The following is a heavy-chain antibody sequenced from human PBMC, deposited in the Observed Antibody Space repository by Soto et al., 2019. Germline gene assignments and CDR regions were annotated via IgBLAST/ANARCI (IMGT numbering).Heavy chain of an antibody. CDR1: GFTFSSYA. CDR3: ARDMGPSSEVDY. Sequence: GGSLRLSCAASGFTFSSYAMHWVRQAPGKGLEWVAVISYDGSNKYYADSVKGRFTISRDNSKNTLYLQMNSLRAEDTAVYYCARDMGPSSEVDYWGQGALVTVSS. CDR2: ISYDGSNK. J-gene: IGHJ4*02. V-gene: IGHV3-30-3*01. D-gene: IGHD3-22*01.